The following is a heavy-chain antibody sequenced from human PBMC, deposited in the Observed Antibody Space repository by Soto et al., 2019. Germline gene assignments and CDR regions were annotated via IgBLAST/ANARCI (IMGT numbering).Heavy chain of an antibody. CDR1: GLTFSNYA. V-gene: IGHV3-30*04. CDR2: ISYGGNNK. Sequence: QVQLVESGGGVVQPGRSLTLSCAASGLTFSNYAVHWVRQAPGRGLEWVAAISYGGNNKYYADSVKGRFTISRDDSKNTLYLQMNSLRPEDTAVYYCARGVDDGGVYVRLVLRYWGRGTLVTVSS. CDR3: ARGVDDGGVYVRLVLRY. J-gene: IGHJ4*02. D-gene: IGHD2-8*02.